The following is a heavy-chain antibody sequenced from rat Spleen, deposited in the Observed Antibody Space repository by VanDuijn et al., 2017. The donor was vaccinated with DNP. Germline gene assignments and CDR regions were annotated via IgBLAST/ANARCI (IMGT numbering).Heavy chain of an antibody. J-gene: IGHJ4*01. CDR2: IWSGGST. V-gene: IGHV2-15*01. Sequence: VQLVESGGDLVQPGRSLKLSCVASGFTFSYYWMAWVRQPPGKGLEWIGAIWSGGSTDYNSALKSRLSISRDTSKSQVLLKMNSLQTEDTAMYFCARFGLQSAVDAWGQGTSVTVSS. D-gene: IGHD1-1*01. CDR1: GFTFSYYW. CDR3: ARFGLQSAVDA.